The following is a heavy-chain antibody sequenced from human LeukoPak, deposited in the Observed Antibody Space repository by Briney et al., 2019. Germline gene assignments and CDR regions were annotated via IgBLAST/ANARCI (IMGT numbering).Heavy chain of an antibody. CDR1: GFTFSSYG. CDR2: ISYDGSNK. J-gene: IGHJ5*02. V-gene: IGHV3-30*03. CDR3: GYGSGTRWCVL. D-gene: IGHD3-10*01. Sequence: GGSLRLSCAASGFTFSSYGMHWVRQAPGKGLEWVAVISYDGSNKDYADSVKGRITISTDTTKNTLYLQMQSLRSADTVVYYFGYGSGTRWCVLWGQETLVSVSS.